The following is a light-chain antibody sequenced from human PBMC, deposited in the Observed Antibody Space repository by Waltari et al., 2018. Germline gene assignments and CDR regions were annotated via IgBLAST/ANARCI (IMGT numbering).Light chain of an antibody. CDR1: RSNIGRNS. V-gene: IGLV1-44*01. Sequence: QAVLTQPPSASGTPGQRVAISCSGTRSNIGRNSVHWYQPLPGTAPTLLTHSNNQRPSGVPDRFSGSKSGTSASLAISGLQSEDEAHYYCAAWDASLNGWVFGGGTKLTVL. CDR2: SNN. J-gene: IGLJ3*02. CDR3: AAWDASLNGWV.